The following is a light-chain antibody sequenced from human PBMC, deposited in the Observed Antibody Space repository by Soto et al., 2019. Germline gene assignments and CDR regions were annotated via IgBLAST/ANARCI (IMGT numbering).Light chain of an antibody. CDR3: QQYNNWPFT. CDR2: GAS. Sequence: ETVLTQSPATLSLPPRQRATLSCRASQSISSNLAWYQQKPGQAPRLLIYGASTRATGIPARFSGSGSGTEFTLTISSLQSEDFAVYYCQQYNNWPFTFGPGTKVDIK. J-gene: IGKJ3*01. V-gene: IGKV3-15*01. CDR1: QSISSN.